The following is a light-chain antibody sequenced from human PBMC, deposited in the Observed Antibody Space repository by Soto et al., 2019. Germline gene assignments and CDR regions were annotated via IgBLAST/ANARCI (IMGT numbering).Light chain of an antibody. CDR3: QQRSKWPGT. CDR1: QSVSSY. CDR2: DAS. J-gene: IGKJ1*01. Sequence: EIVLPQSPATLSLSPGERATLSCRASQSVSSYLAWYQQKPGQAPRLLIYDASNRATGIPARFSGSGSGTDVTLTISSLATDDFAVYYCQQRSKWPGTCGQGPKVEIK. V-gene: IGKV3-11*01.